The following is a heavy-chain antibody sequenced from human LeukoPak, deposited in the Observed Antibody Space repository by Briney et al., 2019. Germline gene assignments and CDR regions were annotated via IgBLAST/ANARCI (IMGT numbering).Heavy chain of an antibody. V-gene: IGHV1-18*01. D-gene: IGHD1-7*01. Sequence: ASVKVSCKASGYIFTSYGISWVRQAPGQALEWVGWISDSNGCTNYAQKLDGRVSMTTDTSASTADRELRSMRSDDTAVYYCARGTTAIDYWGQGTLVTVSS. CDR3: ARGTTAIDY. J-gene: IGHJ4*02. CDR1: GYIFTSYG. CDR2: ISDSNGCT.